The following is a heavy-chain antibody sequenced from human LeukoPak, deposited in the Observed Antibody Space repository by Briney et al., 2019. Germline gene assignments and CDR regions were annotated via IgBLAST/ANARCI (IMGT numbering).Heavy chain of an antibody. Sequence: PGGSLRLSCSASGFTFSNFAMSWVRQAPGKGLEWVSGITGSDDSTYYADAVKGRFTISRDNLKRTLYLQMNSLRAEDTAVYYCAKVTGGGGMITYGGLDVWGQGTTVTVSS. D-gene: IGHD3-16*01. CDR1: GFTFSNFA. CDR2: ITGSDDST. J-gene: IGHJ6*02. CDR3: AKVTGGGGMITYGGLDV. V-gene: IGHV3-23*01.